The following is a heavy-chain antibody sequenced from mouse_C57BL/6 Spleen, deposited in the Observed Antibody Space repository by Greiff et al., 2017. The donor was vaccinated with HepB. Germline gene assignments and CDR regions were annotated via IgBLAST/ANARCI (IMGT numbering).Heavy chain of an antibody. J-gene: IGHJ2*01. V-gene: IGHV1-69*01. CDR1: GYTFTSYW. CDR3: ARGDRREY. CDR2: IDPSDSYT. Sequence: QVQLQQPGAELVMPGASVKLSCKASGYTFTSYWMHWVKQSPGQGLAWIGEIDPSDSYTNYNQTFKCKSTLTVDKSYSTAYSQLSSLTSEDSAVYYCARGDRREYWGQGTTLTVSS.